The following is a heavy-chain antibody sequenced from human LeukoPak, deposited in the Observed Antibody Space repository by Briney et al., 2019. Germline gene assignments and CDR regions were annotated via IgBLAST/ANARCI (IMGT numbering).Heavy chain of an antibody. J-gene: IGHJ4*02. CDR3: ARGVPNYYDSSGYYYFFDY. Sequence: ASVKVSSKASGYTFTSYDINWVRQATGQGLEWMGWMNPNSGNTGYAQKFQGRVTMTRNTSISTAYMELSSLRSEDTAVYYCARGVPNYYDSSGYYYFFDYWGQGTLVTVSS. D-gene: IGHD3-22*01. CDR1: GYTFTSYD. CDR2: MNPNSGNT. V-gene: IGHV1-8*01.